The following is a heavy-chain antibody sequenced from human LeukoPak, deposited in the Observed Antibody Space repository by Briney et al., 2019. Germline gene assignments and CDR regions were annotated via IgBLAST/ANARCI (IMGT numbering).Heavy chain of an antibody. V-gene: IGHV3-74*01. D-gene: IGHD3-22*01. CDR1: GFTFSSYW. Sequence: GGSLRLSRAASGFTFSSYWMHWVRQAPGKGLVWVSRIKSDGSTNYADSVKGRFTISRDNAKNTLSLQMNSLRAEDTGVYYCARAPSEIGGYYPEYFRHWGQGTLVTVSS. CDR2: IKSDGST. CDR3: ARAPSEIGGYYPEYFRH. J-gene: IGHJ1*01.